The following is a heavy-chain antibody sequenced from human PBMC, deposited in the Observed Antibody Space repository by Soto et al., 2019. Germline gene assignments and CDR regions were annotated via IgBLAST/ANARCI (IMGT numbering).Heavy chain of an antibody. D-gene: IGHD3-10*01. V-gene: IGHV3-74*01. CDR3: ARAGAMRVDH. Sequence: GGSLRLSCTASGFFFNDKWMHWVRQAPGKGLVWVARIDGHSGTTNYADSVRGRFTISRDNAKNTVYLHLNTLTDEDTAVYYCARAGAMRVDHWGQGNLVTVSS. J-gene: IGHJ1*01. CDR1: GFFFNDKW. CDR2: IDGHSGTT.